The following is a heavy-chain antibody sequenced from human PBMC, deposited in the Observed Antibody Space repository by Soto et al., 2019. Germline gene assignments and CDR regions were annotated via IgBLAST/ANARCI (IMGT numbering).Heavy chain of an antibody. V-gene: IGHV4-30-4*01. D-gene: IGHD3-22*01. CDR1: GGSISSGDYY. CDR3: ARSQYYYDSSGYYYLYYYYGMDV. CDR2: IYYSGST. J-gene: IGHJ6*02. Sequence: QVQLQESGPGLVKPSQTLSLTCTVSGGSISSGDYYWSWIRQPPGKGLEWIGYIYYSGSTYYNPSLKSRVTTSVDTSKNRFSLKLSSVTAADTAVYYCARSQYYYDSSGYYYLYYYYGMDVWGQGTTVTVSS.